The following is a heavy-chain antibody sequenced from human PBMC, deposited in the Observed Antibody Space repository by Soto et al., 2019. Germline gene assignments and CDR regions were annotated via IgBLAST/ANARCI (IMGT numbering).Heavy chain of an antibody. Sequence: SETLSLTCTVSGGSISSYYWSWIRQPPGKGLEWIGYIYYSGSTYYNPSLKSRVTISVDTSKNQFSLKLSSVTAADTAVYYCARQYCSSTSCSYYFDYWGQGTLVTVS. J-gene: IGHJ4*02. D-gene: IGHD2-2*01. CDR1: GGSISSYY. CDR3: ARQYCSSTSCSYYFDY. V-gene: IGHV4-59*08. CDR2: IYYSGST.